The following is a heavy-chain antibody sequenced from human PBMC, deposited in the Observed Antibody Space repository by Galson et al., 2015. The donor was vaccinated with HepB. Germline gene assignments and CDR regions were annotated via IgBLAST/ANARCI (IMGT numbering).Heavy chain of an antibody. CDR2: ISYDGSNK. D-gene: IGHD6-13*01. V-gene: IGHV3-30*18. CDR3: AKDLIAAAGNRGY. J-gene: IGHJ4*02. CDR1: GFTFSSYG. Sequence: LRLSCAASGFTFSSYGMHWVRQAPGEGLELVAVISYDGSNKYYADSVKGRFTISRDNSKNTLYLQMNSLRAEDTAVYYCAKDLIAAAGNRGYWGQGTLVTVSS.